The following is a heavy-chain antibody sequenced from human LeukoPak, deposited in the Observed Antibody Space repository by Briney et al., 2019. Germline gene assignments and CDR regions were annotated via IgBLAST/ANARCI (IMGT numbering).Heavy chain of an antibody. CDR3: ARVSGTYYDP. D-gene: IGHD1-14*01. J-gene: IGHJ5*02. Sequence: GGSLRLPCAASGFTFSSYAMHWVGQAPGKGLEYVSAISSNGGSTYYANSVKGRFTISRDNSKNTLYLQMGSLRAEDMAVYYCARVSGTYYDPWGQGTLVTVSS. V-gene: IGHV3-64*01. CDR1: GFTFSSYA. CDR2: ISSNGGST.